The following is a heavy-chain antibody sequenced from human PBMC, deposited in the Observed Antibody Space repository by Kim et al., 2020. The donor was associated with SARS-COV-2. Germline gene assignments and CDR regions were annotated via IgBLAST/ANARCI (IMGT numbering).Heavy chain of an antibody. CDR3: ARSPSYSTNWFDP. D-gene: IGHD6-13*01. Sequence: HPALRSRVTISVDTSKNQFSLKLSSVPAADTAVYYCARSPSYSTNWFDPWGQGTLVTVSS. J-gene: IGHJ5*02. V-gene: IGHV4-39*01.